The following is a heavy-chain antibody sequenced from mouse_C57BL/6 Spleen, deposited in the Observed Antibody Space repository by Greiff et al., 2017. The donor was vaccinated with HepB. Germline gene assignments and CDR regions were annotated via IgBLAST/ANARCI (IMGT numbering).Heavy chain of an antibody. V-gene: IGHV14-3*01. J-gene: IGHJ1*03. Sequence: EVKLEESVAELVRPGTSVKLSCTASGFNIKNTYMHWVKQRPEQGLEWIGRIDPANGNAKYAPNFQGKATITADTSSNTAYLQLSSLTSEDTAIYYCAREISSSPYWYFDVWGTGTTVTVSS. D-gene: IGHD1-1*01. CDR1: GFNIKNTY. CDR3: AREISSSPYWYFDV. CDR2: IDPANGNA.